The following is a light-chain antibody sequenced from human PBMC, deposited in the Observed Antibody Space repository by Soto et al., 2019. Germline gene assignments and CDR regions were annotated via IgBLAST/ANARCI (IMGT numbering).Light chain of an antibody. CDR3: SSYTSSSTYV. CDR2: DVS. Sequence: QSALAQPASVSGSPGQSITISCTGTSSDVGGYNYVSWYQQHPGKAPKLMIYDVSNRPSGVSNRFSGSKSGNTASLTISGLQAEDEADCYCSSYTSSSTYVFGTGTQLTVL. J-gene: IGLJ1*01. CDR1: SSDVGGYNY. V-gene: IGLV2-14*01.